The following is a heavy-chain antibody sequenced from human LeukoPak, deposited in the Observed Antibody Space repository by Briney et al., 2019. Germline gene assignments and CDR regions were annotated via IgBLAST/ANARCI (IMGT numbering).Heavy chain of an antibody. Sequence: SETLSLTCAVSGYSLTNHYWMWISQPPGKGLEWIREILHTGSTNYNPSFKSRVTISIDTAKNQFFLSLTAVTAADTAVYYCSRGPAAVHPWGQGPGVPVPS. CDR2: ILHTGST. D-gene: IGHD6-13*01. CDR3: SRGPAAVHP. V-gene: IGHV4-34*12. J-gene: IGHJ5*02. CDR1: GYSLTNHY.